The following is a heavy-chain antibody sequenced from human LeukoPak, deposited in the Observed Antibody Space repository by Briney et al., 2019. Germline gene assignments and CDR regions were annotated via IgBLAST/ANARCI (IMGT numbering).Heavy chain of an antibody. Sequence: PGRSLRLSCAASGFTFSSYAMTWVRQAPGKGLEWVSGISGVSGISGSGANTYYADSVKGRFTISRDNSKNTMYLQMNSLRVEDTAVYYCAKDRGSSGWYYFDYWGQGTLVTVSS. D-gene: IGHD6-19*01. V-gene: IGHV3-23*01. J-gene: IGHJ4*02. CDR1: GFTFSSYA. CDR2: ISGSGANT. CDR3: AKDRGSSGWYYFDY.